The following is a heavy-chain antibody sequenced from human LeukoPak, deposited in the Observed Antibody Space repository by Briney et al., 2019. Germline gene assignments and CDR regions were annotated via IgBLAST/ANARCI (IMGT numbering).Heavy chain of an antibody. V-gene: IGHV4-4*02. CDR3: ARDLTGSSGWRELGY. CDR2: IYHSGST. J-gene: IGHJ4*02. CDR1: GGSISSNNW. Sequence: KSSETLSLTCAVSGGSISSNNWWSWVRQPPGKGLEWIGKIYHSGSTDYNPSLKSRVAISIDKSNNQFSLKLSFVTAADTAVYYCARDLTGSSGWRELGYWGQGTLVTVSS. D-gene: IGHD6-19*01.